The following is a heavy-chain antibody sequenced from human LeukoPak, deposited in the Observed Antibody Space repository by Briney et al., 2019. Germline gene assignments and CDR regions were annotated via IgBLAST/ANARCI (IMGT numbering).Heavy chain of an antibody. D-gene: IGHD2-21*01. CDR1: GFTVSSNY. V-gene: IGHV3-7*01. Sequence: GGSLRLSCAASGFTVSSNYMSWVRQAPGKGLEWVAIMHEYGSQIFYVDSVKGRFIISRDNARNSLYLQMNSLRAEDTAVYYCARPRGCGSARCNNFDYWGQGTLVTVSS. CDR3: ARPRGCGSARCNNFDY. J-gene: IGHJ4*02. CDR2: MHEYGSQI.